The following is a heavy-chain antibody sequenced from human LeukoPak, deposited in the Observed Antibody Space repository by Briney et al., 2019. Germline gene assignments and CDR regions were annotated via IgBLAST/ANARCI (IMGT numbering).Heavy chain of an antibody. D-gene: IGHD3-22*01. Sequence: SVKVSCKASGGTFSSYAISWVRQAPGQGLEWMGRIIPIFGTANYAQKFQGRVTITTDESTSTAYMELSSLKSEDTAVYYCARAVYYDSSGYLYWGQGTLVTVS. J-gene: IGHJ4*02. CDR1: GGTFSSYA. CDR2: IIPIFGTA. V-gene: IGHV1-69*05. CDR3: ARAVYYDSSGYLY.